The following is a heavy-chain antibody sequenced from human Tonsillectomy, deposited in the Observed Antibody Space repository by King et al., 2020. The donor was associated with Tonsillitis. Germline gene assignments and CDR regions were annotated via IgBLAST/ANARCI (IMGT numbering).Heavy chain of an antibody. J-gene: IGHJ6*02. CDR1: GFTFSSFG. CDR3: AKDGGSGTYPFSYGMDV. Sequence: VQLVESGGGVVQPGGSLRLSCAASGFTFSSFGMHWVRQAPGKGLEWVAFIRYDGSNKYQADPVKGRFTISRDNSKNTLYLQMNSLRAEDTAMYYCAKDGGSGTYPFSYGMDVWGHGTTVTVSS. CDR2: IRYDGSNK. D-gene: IGHD3-10*01. V-gene: IGHV3-30*02.